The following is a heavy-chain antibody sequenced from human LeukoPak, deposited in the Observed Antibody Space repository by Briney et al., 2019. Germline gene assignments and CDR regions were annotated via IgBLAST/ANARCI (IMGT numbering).Heavy chain of an antibody. D-gene: IGHD1-26*01. CDR2: IYHSGST. J-gene: IGHJ4*02. CDR3: ARDVGATPGYFDY. V-gene: IGHV4-38-2*02. CDR1: GYSISSGYY. Sequence: SETLSLTCTVSGYSISSGYYGGWIRQPPGKGLEWIGSIYHSGSTYYNPSLKSRVTISVDTSKNQFSLKLSSVTAADTAVYYCARDVGATPGYFDYWGQGTLVTVSS.